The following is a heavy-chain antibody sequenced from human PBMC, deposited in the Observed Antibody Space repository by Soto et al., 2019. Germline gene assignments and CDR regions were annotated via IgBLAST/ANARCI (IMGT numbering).Heavy chain of an antibody. CDR2: ISGSGGST. D-gene: IGHD3-3*01. J-gene: IGHJ4*02. Sequence: GGSLRLSCAASGFTFSSYAMSWVRQAPGKGLEWVSAISGSGGSTYYTDSVKGRFTISRDNSKNTLYLQMNSLRAEDTAVYKCAKSKKGRFWSGYTDYWGQGTLVTVSS. V-gene: IGHV3-23*01. CDR3: AKSKKGRFWSGYTDY. CDR1: GFTFSSYA.